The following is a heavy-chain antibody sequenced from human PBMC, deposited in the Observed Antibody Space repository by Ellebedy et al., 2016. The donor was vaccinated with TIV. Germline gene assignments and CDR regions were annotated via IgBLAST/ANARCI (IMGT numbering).Heavy chain of an antibody. CDR3: ARSGAYGDYAVQINSWLDS. CDR1: GFSFRSYW. CDR2: IYQDGSEI. V-gene: IGHV3-7*01. D-gene: IGHD4-17*01. J-gene: IGHJ5*01. Sequence: GESLKISCAASGFSFRSYWMTWVRQAPGKGLEWVANIYQDGSEIYYGDSVKGRFTISRGNAKNSLYLQMNSLKAEDTAVYLCARSGAYGDYAVQINSWLDSWGRGTLVTVSS.